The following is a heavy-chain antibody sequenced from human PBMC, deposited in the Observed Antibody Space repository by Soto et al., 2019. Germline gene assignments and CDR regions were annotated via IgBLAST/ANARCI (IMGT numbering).Heavy chain of an antibody. Sequence: QVQLVQSGAEVKKPVASVKVSCKASGYTFTSFHISWVRQAPGQGLEWMGWISAYNGNTNYAQNLQGRVTMTTDTSPSTAYMERRSLRSDDTAMYYCARDSAPRASWGQGTLVSVSS. J-gene: IGHJ5*02. D-gene: IGHD2-21*01. V-gene: IGHV1-18*01. CDR2: ISAYNGNT. CDR1: GYTFTSFH. CDR3: ARDSAPRAS.